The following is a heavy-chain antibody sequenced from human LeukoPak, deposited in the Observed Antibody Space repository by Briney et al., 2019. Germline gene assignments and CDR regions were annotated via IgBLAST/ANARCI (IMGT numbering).Heavy chain of an antibody. D-gene: IGHD3-10*01. CDR2: INPNSGGT. CDR3: ARDRYYGSGSYNY. V-gene: IGHV1-2*06. CDR1: GYTFTGYY. J-gene: IGHJ4*02. Sequence: ASVKVSCKASGYTFTGYYMHWVRQAPGQGLEWMGRINPNSGGTNYAQKFQGRDTMTRDTSISTAYMELSRLRSDDTAVYYCARDRYYGSGSYNYWGQGTLVTVSS.